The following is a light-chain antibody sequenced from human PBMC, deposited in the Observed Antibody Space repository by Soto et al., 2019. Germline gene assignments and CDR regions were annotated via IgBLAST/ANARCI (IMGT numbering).Light chain of an antibody. J-gene: IGLJ1*01. V-gene: IGLV1-44*01. Sequence: QSVLTQPPSASGTPGQRVTISCSGSSSNIGSNTVNWYQQLPGTAPKLLIYSNNQRPSGVPDRFSGSKSGNTASLTISGLQAGDEADYYCSSYTRSSILVFGTGTKLTVL. CDR1: SSNIGSNT. CDR2: SNN. CDR3: SSYTRSSILV.